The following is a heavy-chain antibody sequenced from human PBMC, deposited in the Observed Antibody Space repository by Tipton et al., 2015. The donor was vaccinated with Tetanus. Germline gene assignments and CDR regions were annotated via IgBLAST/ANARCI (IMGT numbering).Heavy chain of an antibody. J-gene: IGHJ4*02. CDR3: ARGPLLSGLDYFDY. CDR2: ISYDGSNK. Sequence: SLRLSCAASGFTFSSYAMHWVRQAPGKGLEWVAVISYDGSNKYYADSVKGRFTISRDNSKNTLYLQMNSLRAEDTAVYYCARGPLLSGLDYFDYWGQGTLVTVSS. D-gene: IGHD2-15*01. CDR1: GFTFSSYA. V-gene: IGHV3-30*04.